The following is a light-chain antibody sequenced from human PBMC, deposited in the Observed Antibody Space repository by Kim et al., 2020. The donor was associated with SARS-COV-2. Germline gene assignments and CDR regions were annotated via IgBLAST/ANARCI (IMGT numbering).Light chain of an antibody. Sequence: GTAGRVNRWGNNIGSKSVHWYQQKPGPAPVLVIYYDSDRPSGIPERFSGSNSGNTATLTISRVEAGDEADYYCQVWDSSSDHPDWVFGGGTKLTVL. J-gene: IGLJ3*02. CDR1: NIGSKS. CDR3: QVWDSSSDHPDWV. CDR2: YDS. V-gene: IGLV3-21*04.